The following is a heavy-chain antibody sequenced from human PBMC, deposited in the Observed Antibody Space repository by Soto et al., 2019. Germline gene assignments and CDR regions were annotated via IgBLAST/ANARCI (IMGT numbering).Heavy chain of an antibody. D-gene: IGHD5-18*01. CDR1: GGSFSGYY. CDR2: INHSGST. CDR3: ARGGYSYGWSPYYFDY. Sequence: QVQLQQWGAGLLKPSETLSLTCAVYGGSFSGYYWSWIRQPPGKGLEWIGEINHSGSTNYNPSLTSRVTVSVDTSKNQISLKLSSVTAADTAVYYCARGGYSYGWSPYYFDYWGQGTLVTVSS. V-gene: IGHV4-34*01. J-gene: IGHJ4*02.